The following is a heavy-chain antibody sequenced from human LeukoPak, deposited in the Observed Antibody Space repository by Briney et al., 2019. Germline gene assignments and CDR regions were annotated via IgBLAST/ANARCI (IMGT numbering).Heavy chain of an antibody. CDR1: GFTFSSYA. V-gene: IGHV3-30*04. Sequence: PGGSLRLSCAASGFTFSSYAMHWVRQAPGKGLEWVAVISYDGSNKYYADSVKGRFTISRDNSKNTMYLQMNSLRAEDTAVYYCARDFYMTTVTIYVPLGFDYWGQGTLVTVSS. CDR3: ARDFYMTTVTIYVPLGFDY. D-gene: IGHD4-17*01. J-gene: IGHJ4*02. CDR2: ISYDGSNK.